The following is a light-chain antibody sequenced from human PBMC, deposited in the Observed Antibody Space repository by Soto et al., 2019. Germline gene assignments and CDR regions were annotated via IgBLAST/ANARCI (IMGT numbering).Light chain of an antibody. V-gene: IGKV1-39*01. Sequence: MPQSPSSLSASVGERVSITCRASQSISRYLNWYQQKPGKAPNLLIYVASSSQSEVPSRFSGSGSGTDFTLTISSLQSEDFEVYYCQQYNNWPITFGQGTLLEIK. J-gene: IGKJ5*01. CDR1: QSISRY. CDR2: VAS. CDR3: QQYNNWPIT.